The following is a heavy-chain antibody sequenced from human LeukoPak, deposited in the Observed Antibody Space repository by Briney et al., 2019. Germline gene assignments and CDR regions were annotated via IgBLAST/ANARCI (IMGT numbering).Heavy chain of an antibody. Sequence: SVKVSCKASGGTFSSYATSWVRQAPGQGLEWMGRIIPILGIANYVQKFQGRVTITADKSTSTAYMELSSLRSEDTAVYYCARDRVEMATTFDYWGQGTLVTVSS. D-gene: IGHD5-24*01. CDR3: ARDRVEMATTFDY. CDR1: GGTFSSYA. CDR2: IIPILGIA. V-gene: IGHV1-69*04. J-gene: IGHJ4*02.